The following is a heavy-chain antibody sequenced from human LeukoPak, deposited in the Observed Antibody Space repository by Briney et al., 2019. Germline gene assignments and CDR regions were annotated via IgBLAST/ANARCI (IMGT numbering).Heavy chain of an antibody. CDR3: ARSPFYSQYYFDY. Sequence: PGGSLRLSCAASGFTFSTYSISWVRQAPGKGLEWVSYISSSSTTIYYADSVRGRFTISRDNAKNSLYLQMNSLRDDDTAVYYCARSPFYSQYYFDYWGQGTLVTVSS. D-gene: IGHD4-11*01. CDR2: ISSSSTTI. J-gene: IGHJ4*02. V-gene: IGHV3-48*02. CDR1: GFTFSTYS.